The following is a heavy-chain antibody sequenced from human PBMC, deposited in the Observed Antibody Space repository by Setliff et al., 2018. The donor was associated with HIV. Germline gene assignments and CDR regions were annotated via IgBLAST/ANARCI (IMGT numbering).Heavy chain of an antibody. CDR1: GFTFSDSA. J-gene: IGHJ4*02. V-gene: IGHV3-73*01. D-gene: IGHD2-8*01. CDR3: TRPQFFYDHNGRDN. Sequence: GGSLRLSCVTSGFTFSDSAMHWVRQASGKGLEWVGSIGDKSYSYATAYAESVKGRFTISRDESRKTAYLQMSSLTSEDTAVYYCTRPQFFYDHNGRDNWGQGTLVTVSS. CDR2: IGDKSYSYAT.